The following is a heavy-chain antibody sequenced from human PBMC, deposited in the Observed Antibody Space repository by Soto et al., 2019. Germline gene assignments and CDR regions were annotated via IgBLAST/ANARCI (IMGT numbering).Heavy chain of an antibody. CDR2: ISGSGGST. D-gene: IGHD6-13*01. CDR3: ARGVSAGKGSPPDF. Sequence: EMQLLESGGGLVQPGGSLRLSCAASGFTFSSFAMSWVRQAPGKGLDWVSAISGSGGSTYSADSVKGRFTISGDNSKNTLYLQMSSLRAEDTAVYYCARGVSAGKGSPPDFWGQGSLVTVSS. J-gene: IGHJ4*02. CDR1: GFTFSSFA. V-gene: IGHV3-23*01.